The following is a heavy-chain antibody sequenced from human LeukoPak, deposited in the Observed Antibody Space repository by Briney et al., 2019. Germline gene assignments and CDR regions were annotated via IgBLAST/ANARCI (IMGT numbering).Heavy chain of an antibody. D-gene: IGHD3-3*01. CDR2: TYPGDSDT. J-gene: IGHJ4*02. CDR3: ARQSAWSDFWSGYSDY. V-gene: IGHV5-51*01. CDR1: GYSFISYW. Sequence: GESLKISCKVSGYSFISYWIGWVRQMPGKGLEWMGITYPGDSDTRYSPSFQGQVTISVDTSINTAYLQWSSLKASDTAMYYCARQSAWSDFWSGYSDYWGQGTLVTVSS.